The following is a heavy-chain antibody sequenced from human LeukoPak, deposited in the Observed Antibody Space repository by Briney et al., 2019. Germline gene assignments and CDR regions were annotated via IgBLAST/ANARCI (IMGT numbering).Heavy chain of an antibody. V-gene: IGHV4-34*01. J-gene: IGHJ3*02. CDR1: GGSFSGYY. D-gene: IGHD3-16*01. CDR2: INHSGST. CDR3: ARVLGGSDAFDI. Sequence: SETLSLTCAVYGGSFSGYYWSWIRQPPGKGLEWIGEINHSGSTNYNPSLKSRVTISVDTSKNQFSLKLSSVTAADTAVYYCARVLGGSDAFDIWGQGTMVTVSS.